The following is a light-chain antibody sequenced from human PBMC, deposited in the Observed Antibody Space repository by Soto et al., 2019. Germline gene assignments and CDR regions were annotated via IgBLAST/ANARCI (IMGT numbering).Light chain of an antibody. Sequence: DIVMTQSPATLSVSPGEGATLSSRASQSVHSALAWYQQRPGQTPRLLIYDASTRATGIPDRFSGSGSGTEFTLTISSLQSEDFAIYYCQQYGTWPPLTFGGGTKVEI. CDR1: QSVHSA. CDR2: DAS. J-gene: IGKJ4*01. V-gene: IGKV3-15*01. CDR3: QQYGTWPPLT.